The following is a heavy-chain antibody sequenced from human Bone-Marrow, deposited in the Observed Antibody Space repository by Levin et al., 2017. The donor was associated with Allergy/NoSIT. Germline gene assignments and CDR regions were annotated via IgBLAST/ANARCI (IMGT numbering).Heavy chain of an antibody. Sequence: SETLSLTCTVSGGSITSGGHYWSWIRQHPGKGLEWIGFIFHNGNSYYNPSLKSRLTISVDTSKNQFSLNLNSVTAADAAVYFCARRNGDKHFDYWGQGKLVTVSS. CDR3: ARRNGDKHFDY. J-gene: IGHJ4*02. V-gene: IGHV4-31*03. D-gene: IGHD4-17*01. CDR1: GGSITSGGHY. CDR2: IFHNGNS.